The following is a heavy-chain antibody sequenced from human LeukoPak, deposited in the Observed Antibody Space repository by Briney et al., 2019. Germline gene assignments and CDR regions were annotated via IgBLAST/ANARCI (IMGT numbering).Heavy chain of an antibody. J-gene: IGHJ4*02. CDR1: GGSISSDNYY. CDR3: ARTSSSGLVGGYYFDY. D-gene: IGHD6-19*01. CDR2: IYISGST. Sequence: SETLSLTCTVSGGSISSDNYYWSWIRQPAGKGLEWIGRIYISGSTNYNPSLKSRVTISVDTSKNQFSLKLSSVTAADTAVYYCARTSSSGLVGGYYFDYWGQGTLVTVSS. V-gene: IGHV4-61*02.